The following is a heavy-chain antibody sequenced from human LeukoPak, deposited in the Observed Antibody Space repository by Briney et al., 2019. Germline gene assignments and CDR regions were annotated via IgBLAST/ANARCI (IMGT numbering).Heavy chain of an antibody. J-gene: IGHJ4*02. V-gene: IGHV4-61*09. CDR3: ARTGGGVGWFGTIDS. CDR1: GGSISSGSYY. Sequence: PSQTLSLTCTVSGGSISSGSYYWTWIRQPAGKGLEWIAHIYTSWATSYNPSLQSRVTISVDTSKHELSLELTSLTAADTAVYYCARTGGGVGWFGTIDSWGQATLVTVSS. CDR2: IYTSWAT. D-gene: IGHD1-14*01.